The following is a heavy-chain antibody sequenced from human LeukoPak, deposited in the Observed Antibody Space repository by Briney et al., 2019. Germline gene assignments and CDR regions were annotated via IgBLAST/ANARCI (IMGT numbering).Heavy chain of an antibody. CDR1: GYTFTSYY. CDR2: INPSGGST. CDR3: ASRAGYYDILTGSLSYYYYYMDV. Sequence: GASVKVSCKASGYTFTSYYMHWVRQAPGQGLEWMGIINPSGGSTSYAQKFQGRVTMTRDTSTSTVYMELSSLRSEDTAVYYCASRAGYYDILTGSLSYYYYYMDVWGKGTTVTVSS. V-gene: IGHV1-46*01. J-gene: IGHJ6*03. D-gene: IGHD3-9*01.